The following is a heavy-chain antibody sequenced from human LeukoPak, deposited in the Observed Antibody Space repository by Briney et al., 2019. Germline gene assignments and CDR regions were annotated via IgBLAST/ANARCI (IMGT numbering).Heavy chain of an antibody. J-gene: IGHJ4*02. CDR2: ISPYNGNT. Sequence: ASVKLSCKASGYAFTNYVISWLRQAPGQGLEWMGWISPYNGNTDYAEKLQDRVTMTADTSTSTVYMELQSLRSSDTAVYNCARELLVWGSYRYFGYWSQGTVVTVSS. D-gene: IGHD3-16*02. CDR1: GYAFTNYV. V-gene: IGHV1-18*01. CDR3: ARELLVWGSYRYFGY.